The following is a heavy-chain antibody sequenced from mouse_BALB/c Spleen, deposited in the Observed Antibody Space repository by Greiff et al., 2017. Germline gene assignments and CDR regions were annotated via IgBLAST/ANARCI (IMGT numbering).Heavy chain of an antibody. CDR1: GFTFSSFG. V-gene: IGHV5-17*02. CDR2: ISSGSSTI. J-gene: IGHJ3*01. Sequence: EVMLVESGGGLVQPGGSRKLSCAASGFTFSSFGMHWVRQVPEKGLEWVAYISSGSSTIYYADTVKGRFTISRDNPKNTLFLQMTSLRSEDTAMYYCAREFAYWGQGTLVTVSA. CDR3: AREFAY.